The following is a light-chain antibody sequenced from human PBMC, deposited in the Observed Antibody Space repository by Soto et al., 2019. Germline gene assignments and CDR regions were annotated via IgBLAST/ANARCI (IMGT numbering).Light chain of an antibody. CDR2: AAS. J-gene: IGKJ1*01. CDR3: QQYNNWPLT. Sequence: EIVMTQSPATLSVSPGERATLSCRASQSVSSKLAWYQQKPGQTPRLLIYAASTRATGIPARFSGSGSGTEFTLTISSLQSEDFAVYYCQQYNNWPLTFGQGTKVDIK. V-gene: IGKV3-15*01. CDR1: QSVSSK.